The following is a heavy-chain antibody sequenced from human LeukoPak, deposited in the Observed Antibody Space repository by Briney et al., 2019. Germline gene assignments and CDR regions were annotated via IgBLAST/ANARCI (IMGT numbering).Heavy chain of an antibody. CDR3: TTNRGLLRGALDY. Sequence: GGSLRLSCAASGSTFNNAWMSWVRQAPGKGLEWVGRIKSKTDGGTIDYAAPVKGRFTISRDDSKNTLYLQMNSLKSEDTAVYFCTTNRGLLRGALDYWGQGTLVTVSS. D-gene: IGHD1-26*01. CDR2: IKSKTDGGTI. V-gene: IGHV3-15*05. CDR1: GSTFNNAW. J-gene: IGHJ4*02.